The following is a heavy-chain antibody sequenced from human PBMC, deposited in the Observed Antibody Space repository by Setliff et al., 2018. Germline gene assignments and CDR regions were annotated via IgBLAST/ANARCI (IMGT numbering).Heavy chain of an antibody. J-gene: IGHJ4*02. CDR2: MNPNNGNT. CDR3: AKDTGYYFDY. V-gene: IGHV1-8*01. Sequence: ASVKVSCKASGYTFTSYDINWVRQATGQGLEWMGGMNPNNGNTGYAQKFQGRVTMTRNTSISTAYMELSSLRSEDTAVYYCAKDTGYYFDYWGQGTLVTVSS. D-gene: IGHD5-18*01. CDR1: GYTFTSYD.